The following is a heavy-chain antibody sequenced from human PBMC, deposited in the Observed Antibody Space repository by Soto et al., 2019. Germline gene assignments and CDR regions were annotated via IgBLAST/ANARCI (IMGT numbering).Heavy chain of an antibody. CDR1: GGSFTTYS. J-gene: IGHJ6*02. CDR2: IIPISGTA. D-gene: IGHD3-10*01. V-gene: IGHV1-69*06. Sequence: QVQLVQSGAEVKTPGSSVKVSCKASGGSFTTYSISWVRQPPGQGLEWMGGIIPISGTAKYAQKFQGRVTITADKSTTTAYMDLGSLRFDDTAVYYCARWVGRTVRGVNLYYYYAMDVWGQGTPVTVPS. CDR3: ARWVGRTVRGVNLYYYYAMDV.